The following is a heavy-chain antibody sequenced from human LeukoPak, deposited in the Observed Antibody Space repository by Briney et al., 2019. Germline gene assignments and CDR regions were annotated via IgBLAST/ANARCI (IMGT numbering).Heavy chain of an antibody. Sequence: GGSLRLSCTASGFTFGDYSMSWVRQAPGKGLEWVGFIRSKAYGGTTEYAASVKGRFTISRDDSKSIAYLQMNSLKTEDTAIYYCTRYYYDSSGYYYADYWGQGTLVTVSS. J-gene: IGHJ4*02. CDR3: TRYYYDSSGYYYADY. CDR1: GFTFGDYS. CDR2: IRSKAYGGTT. D-gene: IGHD3-22*01. V-gene: IGHV3-49*04.